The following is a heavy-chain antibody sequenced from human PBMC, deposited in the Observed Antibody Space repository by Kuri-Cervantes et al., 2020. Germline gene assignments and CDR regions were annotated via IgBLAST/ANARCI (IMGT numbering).Heavy chain of an antibody. CDR2: TSYSGNT. Sequence: SCAVYGGSFSGYFWSWIRQPPGKGLEWIAYTSYSGNTYYTPSLKSRLTISLDTSRSHFSLKLSSVTAADTAVYYCAKSEGEGFGYYMDVWGKGTTVTVSS. D-gene: IGHD3-16*01. CDR1: GGSFSGYF. CDR3: AKSEGEGFGYYMDV. J-gene: IGHJ6*03. V-gene: IGHV4-34*09.